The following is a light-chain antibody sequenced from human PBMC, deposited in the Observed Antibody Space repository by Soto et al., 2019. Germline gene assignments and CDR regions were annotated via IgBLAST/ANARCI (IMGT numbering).Light chain of an antibody. CDR2: DVN. CDR1: SSDVGGYSY. Sequence: QSALTQPASLAGSPGQSSTNSCTGPSSDVGGYSYVSGHQQQLGKAPKLLIYDVNNRASGVSGRFSGSKSGTTASLTISGLQAEDEANYDCTSYPPGGAFVGFGGGTKLTVL. CDR3: TSYPPGGAFVG. V-gene: IGLV2-14*03. J-gene: IGLJ2*01.